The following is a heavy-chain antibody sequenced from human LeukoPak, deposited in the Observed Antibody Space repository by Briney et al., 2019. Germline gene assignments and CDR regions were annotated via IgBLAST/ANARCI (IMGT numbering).Heavy chain of an antibody. CDR1: GFSFSSYN. D-gene: IGHD2-2*01. J-gene: IGHJ4*02. V-gene: IGHV3-48*01. CDR3: AISSSCNYFDY. Sequence: PGGSLRLSCTASGFSFSSYNINWVRQAPGKGLEWVSYISRGSTTIYYADSLKGRFTISGDNAKNSLYLEMNSLRAEDTAVYYCAISSSCNYFDYWGQGTLVTVSS. CDR2: ISRGSTTI.